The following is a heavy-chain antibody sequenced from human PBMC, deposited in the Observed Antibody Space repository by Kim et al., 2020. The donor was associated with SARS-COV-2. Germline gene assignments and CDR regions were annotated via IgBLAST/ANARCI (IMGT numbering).Heavy chain of an antibody. CDR2: IDPSDSYT. CDR3: AYYDSSGYPEYFQH. D-gene: IGHD3-22*01. J-gene: IGHJ1*01. V-gene: IGHV5-10-1*01. Sequence: GKSLKISCKGSGYSFTSYWISCVRQMPGKGLEWMGRIDPSDSYTNYSPSFQGHVTISADKSISTAYLQWSSLKASDTAMYYCAYYDSSGYPEYFQHWGQGTLVTVSS. CDR1: GYSFTSYW.